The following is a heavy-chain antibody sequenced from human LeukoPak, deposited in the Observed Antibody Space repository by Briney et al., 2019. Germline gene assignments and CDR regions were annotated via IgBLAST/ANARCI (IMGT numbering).Heavy chain of an antibody. Sequence: PSETLSLTCTVSGDSISTYYWSWIRQPPGKGLEWIGSIYYSGSTYYNPSLKSRVTISVDTSKNQFSLKLSSVTAADTAVYYCARALGVTIFGVVTRDYYMDVWGKGTTVTVSS. CDR2: IYYSGST. J-gene: IGHJ6*03. CDR1: GDSISTYY. V-gene: IGHV4-39*07. D-gene: IGHD3-3*01. CDR3: ARALGVTIFGVVTRDYYMDV.